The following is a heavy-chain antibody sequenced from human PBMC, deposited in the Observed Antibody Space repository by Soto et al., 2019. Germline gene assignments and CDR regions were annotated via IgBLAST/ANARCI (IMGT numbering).Heavy chain of an antibody. CDR3: ARHARYCSGVSCNTYYVMDV. J-gene: IGHJ6*04. CDR2: IDPSDSYT. Sequence: GESLKISCKGSGYSFTSYWISWVRQMPGKGLEWMGRIDPSDSYTNYSPSFQGHVTISADKSISTAYLQWSSLKASPTAMYYCARHARYCSGVSCNTYYVMDVWGKGTTFTVSS. V-gene: IGHV5-10-1*01. D-gene: IGHD2-15*01. CDR1: GYSFTSYW.